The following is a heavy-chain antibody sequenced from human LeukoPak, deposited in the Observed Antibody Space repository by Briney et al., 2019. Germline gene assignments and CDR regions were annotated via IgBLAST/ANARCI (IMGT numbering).Heavy chain of an antibody. CDR2: LTSSGGTT. D-gene: IGHD6-13*01. CDR1: GFTFSNYA. J-gene: IGHJ4*02. CDR3: ARYSDTGYSSSWYSTPFDY. V-gene: IGHV3-21*06. Sequence: PGGSLRLSCAASGFTFSNYAMSWVRQAPGRGLEWVSGLTSSGGTTYYADSVKGRFTISRDNAKNLLYLQMNSLRAEDTAVYYCARYSDTGYSSSWYSTPFDYWGQGTLVTVSS.